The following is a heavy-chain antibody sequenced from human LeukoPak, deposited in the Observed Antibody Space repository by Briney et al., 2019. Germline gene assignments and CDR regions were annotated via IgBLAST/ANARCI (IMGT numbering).Heavy chain of an antibody. CDR2: INHSGST. Sequence: PSETLSLTCAVYGGSFSGYYWSWIRQPPGKGLEWIGEINHSGSTNYNPSLKSRVTISVDTSKNQFSLKLSSVTAADTAVYYCARWELRIGFDPWGQGTLVTVSS. CDR1: GGSFSGYY. V-gene: IGHV4-34*01. CDR3: ARWELRIGFDP. J-gene: IGHJ5*02. D-gene: IGHD1-26*01.